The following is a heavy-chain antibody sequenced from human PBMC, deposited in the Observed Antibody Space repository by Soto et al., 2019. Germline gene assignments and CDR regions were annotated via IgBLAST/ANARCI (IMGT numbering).Heavy chain of an antibody. CDR2: IIPIFGTA. J-gene: IGHJ4*02. D-gene: IGHD2-21*02. CDR3: AREGGAYCGGDCPRPIDY. CDR1: GGTFSSYA. Sequence: QVQLVQSGAEVKKPGSSVKVSCKASGGTFSSYAISWVRQAPGQGLEWMGGIIPIFGTANYAQKFQGRVTITADESTSTAYMELSSLRSEDTGVYYCAREGGAYCGGDCPRPIDYWGQGTLVTVSS. V-gene: IGHV1-69*01.